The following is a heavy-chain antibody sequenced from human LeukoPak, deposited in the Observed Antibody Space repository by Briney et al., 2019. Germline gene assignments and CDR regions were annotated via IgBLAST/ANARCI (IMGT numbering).Heavy chain of an antibody. CDR1: GGSISSSSYY. V-gene: IGHV4-39*01. CDR3: ARRPAATTYYYYYYMDV. D-gene: IGHD2-2*01. Sequence: PSETLSLTCTVSGGSISSSSYYWGWIRQPPGKGLEWIGSIYYSGSTYYNPSLKSRVTISVDTSKNQFSLKLSSVTAADTAVYYCARRPAATTYYYYYYMDVWGKGTTVTVSS. J-gene: IGHJ6*03. CDR2: IYYSGST.